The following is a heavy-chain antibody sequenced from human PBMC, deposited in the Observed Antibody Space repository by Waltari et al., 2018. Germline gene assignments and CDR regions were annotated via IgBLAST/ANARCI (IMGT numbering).Heavy chain of an antibody. CDR1: GYTFTGYY. D-gene: IGHD6-13*01. CDR2: INPNSGGT. V-gene: IGHV1-2*02. CDR3: ATIAAAGTSLDY. J-gene: IGHJ4*02. Sequence: QVQLVQSGAEVKKPGASVKVSCKAAGYTFTGYYMHWVRQAPGQGLEWMGWINPNSGGTNDAQKFQGRVTMTRDTSISTAYMELSRLRSDDTAVYYCATIAAAGTSLDYWGQGTLVTVSS.